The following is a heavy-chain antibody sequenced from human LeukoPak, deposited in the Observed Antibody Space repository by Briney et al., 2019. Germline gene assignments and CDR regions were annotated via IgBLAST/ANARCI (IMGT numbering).Heavy chain of an antibody. Sequence: GGSLRLSCAASGFTFSSYAMSWVRQAPGKGLECISGFSGSGGSTYYADSVKGRFTISRDNSKNTLYLQMNSLRAEDTAVYYCARPDDYGDYFDYWGQGTLVTVSS. J-gene: IGHJ4*02. D-gene: IGHD4-17*01. CDR1: GFTFSSYA. CDR2: FSGSGGST. V-gene: IGHV3-23*01. CDR3: ARPDDYGDYFDY.